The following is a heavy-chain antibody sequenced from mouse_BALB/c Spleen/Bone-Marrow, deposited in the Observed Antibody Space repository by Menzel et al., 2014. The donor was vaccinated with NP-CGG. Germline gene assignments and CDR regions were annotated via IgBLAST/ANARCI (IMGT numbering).Heavy chain of an antibody. CDR1: GFTFSSFG. D-gene: IGHD2-2*01. Sequence: EVKLVESGGGLVQPGGSRKLSCAASGFTFSSFGMHWVRRAPEKGLEWVAYISSGSSNINYADTVKGRFTISRDNPEXTLFLQMTSLRSEDTAMYYCARWGYYYAMDYWGQGTSVTVSS. CDR3: ARWGYYYAMDY. CDR2: ISSGSSNI. V-gene: IGHV5-17*02. J-gene: IGHJ4*01.